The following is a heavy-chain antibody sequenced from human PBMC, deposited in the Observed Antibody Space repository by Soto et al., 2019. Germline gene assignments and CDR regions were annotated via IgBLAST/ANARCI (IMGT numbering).Heavy chain of an antibody. CDR3: AKDRIAVAPEEYYFDY. J-gene: IGHJ4*02. V-gene: IGHV3-30*18. CDR2: ISYDGSNK. D-gene: IGHD6-19*01. Sequence: RRLSCAASGFTFSSYGMHWVRQAPGKGLEWVAVISYDGSNKYYADSVKGRFTISRDNSKNTLYLQMNSLRAEDTAVYYCAKDRIAVAPEEYYFDYWGQGTLVTVSS. CDR1: GFTFSSYG.